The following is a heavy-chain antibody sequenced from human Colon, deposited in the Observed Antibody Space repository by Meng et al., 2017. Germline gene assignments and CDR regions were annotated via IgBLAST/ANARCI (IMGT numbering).Heavy chain of an antibody. Sequence: QWRSGLCTPSGYRSLTGAVYGGTFLNSSLTRIRQLPRKGLGWVGVIHTGRSTYYSPSLQSRVTIPPDTSKNQFSLTLSSITAADTAVYYCARGVDWAKSGNFWGQGTLVTVSS. V-gene: IGHV4-34*01. CDR3: ARGVDWAKSGNF. CDR1: GGTFLNSS. D-gene: IGHD3-9*01. CDR2: IHTGRST. J-gene: IGHJ4*02.